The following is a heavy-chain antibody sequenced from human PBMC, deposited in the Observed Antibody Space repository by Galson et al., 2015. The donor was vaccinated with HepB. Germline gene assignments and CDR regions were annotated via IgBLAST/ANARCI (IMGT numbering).Heavy chain of an antibody. CDR1: GFSLSTSGMC. J-gene: IGHJ4*02. D-gene: IGHD3-10*01. Sequence: PALVKPTQTLTLTCTFSGFSLSTSGMCVSWIRQPPGKALEWLARIDWEDDKYYNTSLKTRLTISKDTSKNQVVLTLTNMDPVDTATYYCARTSYRGSYFNEGYFDYWGQGTLVTVSS. CDR3: ARTSYRGSYFNEGYFDY. V-gene: IGHV2-70*11. CDR2: IDWEDDK.